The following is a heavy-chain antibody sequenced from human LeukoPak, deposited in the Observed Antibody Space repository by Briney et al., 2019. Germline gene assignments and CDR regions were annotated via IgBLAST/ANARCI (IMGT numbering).Heavy chain of an antibody. CDR3: ARVKDSSSWSAVGDAFDI. CDR1: GFTLSTYG. Sequence: GGSLRLSCAGSGFTLSTYGMHWVRQAPGKGLEWVAVISYDGSNKYYADSVKGRFTISRDNSKNTLYLQMNSLRAEDTAVYYCARVKDSSSWSAVGDAFDIWGQGTMVTVSS. V-gene: IGHV3-30*03. CDR2: ISYDGSNK. D-gene: IGHD6-13*01. J-gene: IGHJ3*02.